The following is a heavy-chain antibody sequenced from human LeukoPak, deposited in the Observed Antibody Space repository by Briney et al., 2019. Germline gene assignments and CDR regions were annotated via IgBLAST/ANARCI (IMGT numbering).Heavy chain of an antibody. V-gene: IGHV3-48*03. CDR1: GFTFSSYE. J-gene: IGHJ6*04. D-gene: IGHD3-10*02. Sequence: WGSLRLSCAASGFTFSSYEMNWVRQAPGKGLEWVSYISSSGSTIYYADSVKGRFTISRDNAKNSLYLQMNSLRAEDTAVYYCAELGITMIGGVWGKGTTVTVSS. CDR2: ISSSGSTI. CDR3: AELGITMIGGV.